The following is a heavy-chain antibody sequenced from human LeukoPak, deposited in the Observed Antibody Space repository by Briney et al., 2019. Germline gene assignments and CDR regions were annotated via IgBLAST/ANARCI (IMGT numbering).Heavy chain of an antibody. CDR1: GFTFSTYA. V-gene: IGHV3-23*01. CDR2: ISGSGGST. J-gene: IGHJ4*02. Sequence: PGGSLRLSCAASGFTFSTYAMSWVRQAPGKGLEWVSSISGSGGSTYYADSVKGRFPISRDNSKNTLYLQVNSLRAEDTAVYYCAKGNGYSYGRYYFDYWGQGTLVTVSS. D-gene: IGHD5-18*01. CDR3: AKGNGYSYGRYYFDY.